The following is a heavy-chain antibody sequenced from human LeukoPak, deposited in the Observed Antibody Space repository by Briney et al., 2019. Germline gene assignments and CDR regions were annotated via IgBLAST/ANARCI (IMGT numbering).Heavy chain of an antibody. D-gene: IGHD1-26*01. CDR1: GYTFTSYD. CDR3: ARVESGSYYDAFDI. V-gene: IGHV1-8*01. CDR2: MNPNSGNT. J-gene: IGHJ3*02. Sequence: GASLKVSCKAAGYTFTSYDINWVRQATGQGLEWMRWMNPNSGNTGYAQKFQGRVTMTRNTSISTAYMELSSLRSEDTAVYYCARVESGSYYDAFDIWGQGTMVTVSS.